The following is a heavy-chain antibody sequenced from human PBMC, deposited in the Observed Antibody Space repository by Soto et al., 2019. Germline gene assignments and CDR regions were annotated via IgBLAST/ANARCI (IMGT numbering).Heavy chain of an antibody. V-gene: IGHV1-69*13. CDR1: GGTFSSYA. CDR3: ARGGRVGARLPYFDD. Sequence: SVKVSCKASGGTFSSYAISWVRQAPGQGLEWMGGIIPIFGTANYAQKFQGRVTITADESTSTAYMELSSLRSEDTAVYYCARGGRVGARLPYFDDWGQGTLVTVSS. CDR2: IIPIFGTA. J-gene: IGHJ4*02. D-gene: IGHD1-26*01.